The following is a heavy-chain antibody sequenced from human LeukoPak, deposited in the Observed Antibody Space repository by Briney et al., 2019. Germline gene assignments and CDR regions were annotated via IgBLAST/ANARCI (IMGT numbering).Heavy chain of an antibody. D-gene: IGHD3-10*01. V-gene: IGHV3-21*01. CDR1: GFTFSSYS. J-gene: IGHJ6*03. CDR2: ISSSSSCI. Sequence: GGSLRLSCAAAGFTFSSYSMNWVRQAPGKGLEWVSSISSSSSCIYYADSVKGRFTISRDNAKNSLYLQMNSLRAEDTAVYYCARDGGLWFGELLEYYYYYYYMDVWGKGTTVTVSS. CDR3: ARDGGLWFGELLEYYYYYYYMDV.